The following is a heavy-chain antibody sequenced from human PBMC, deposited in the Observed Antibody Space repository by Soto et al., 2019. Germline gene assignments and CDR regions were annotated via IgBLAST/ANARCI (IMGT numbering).Heavy chain of an antibody. Sequence: SETLSLTCTVSGASITYGGYSWSWIRQTPGKGLEWIGYINHLETTFYNPSFESRLSLSIDRAKNQFSLNLNSMSAADRAVYFCARGGGSDSFDYWGQGSLVTVSS. J-gene: IGHJ4*02. CDR2: INHLETT. V-gene: IGHV4-30-2*01. D-gene: IGHD1-26*01. CDR3: ARGGGSDSFDY. CDR1: GASITYGGYS.